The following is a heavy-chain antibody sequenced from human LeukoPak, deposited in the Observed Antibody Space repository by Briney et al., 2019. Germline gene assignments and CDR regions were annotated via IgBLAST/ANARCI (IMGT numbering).Heavy chain of an antibody. D-gene: IGHD6-19*01. CDR1: GLTFSSYA. CDR2: ISGSGGST. V-gene: IGHV3-23*01. CDR3: AKDQAAVAAYYFDY. J-gene: IGHJ4*02. Sequence: GGSLRLSCAASGLTFSSYAMSWVRQAPGRGLEWVSAISGSGGSTYYADSVKGRFTISRDNSKNTLYLQMNSLRAEDTAVYYCAKDQAAVAAYYFDYWGQGTLVTVSS.